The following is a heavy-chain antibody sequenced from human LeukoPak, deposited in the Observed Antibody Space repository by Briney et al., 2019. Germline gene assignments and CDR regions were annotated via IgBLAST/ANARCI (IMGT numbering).Heavy chain of an antibody. Sequence: ASVKVSCKASGYTFSDYYMHWLRQAPGQGLEWMGWINPNTGGTNYAQKFQGRVTMTRDTSISTAYMELSRLRSDDTAVYYCARIIAVAGDLFDYWGQGTLVTVSS. CDR1: GYTFSDYY. CDR2: INPNTGGT. J-gene: IGHJ4*02. D-gene: IGHD6-19*01. V-gene: IGHV1-2*02. CDR3: ARIIAVAGDLFDY.